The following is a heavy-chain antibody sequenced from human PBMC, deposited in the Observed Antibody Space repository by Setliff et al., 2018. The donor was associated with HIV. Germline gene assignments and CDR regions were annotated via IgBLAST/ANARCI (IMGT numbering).Heavy chain of an antibody. J-gene: IGHJ4*02. Sequence: GGSLRLSCAASGFTFSAYAMTWVRRAPGKGLEWVSATTSNGRTTDYADSVKGRFTISRDNAKNSLYLQMNSLRAEDTAVYYCARITGDLVYFDSWGQGTPVTVSS. D-gene: IGHD7-27*01. V-gene: IGHV3-21*01. CDR2: TTSNGRTT. CDR1: GFTFSAYA. CDR3: ARITGDLVYFDS.